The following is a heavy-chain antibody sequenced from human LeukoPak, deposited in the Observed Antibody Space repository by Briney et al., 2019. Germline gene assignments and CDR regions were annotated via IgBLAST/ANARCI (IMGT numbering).Heavy chain of an antibody. CDR2: INPNSGGT. D-gene: IGHD1-26*01. V-gene: IGHV1-2*02. Sequence: ASVKVSCKASGYTFTGYYMHWVRQAPGQGLEWMGWINPNSGGTNYAQKFQGRVTMTRDTSISTAYMELSRLRSDDTAVYYCARLRTASGSYYRFDYWGQGTLVTVSS. CDR1: GYTFTGYY. J-gene: IGHJ4*02. CDR3: ARLRTASGSYYRFDY.